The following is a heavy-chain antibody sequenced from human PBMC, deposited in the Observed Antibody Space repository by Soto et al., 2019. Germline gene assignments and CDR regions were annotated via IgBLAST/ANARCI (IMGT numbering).Heavy chain of an antibody. CDR3: ARDNSAANGVLDH. V-gene: IGHV1-46*04. CDR1: GYTFTNYY. D-gene: IGHD1-1*01. CDR2: INPSARSA. J-gene: IGHJ4*02. Sequence: ASVKVSCKASGYTFTNYYLHWVRRAPGQGLEWVGMINPSARSASYAQKLRGRLTMDRDTSTTTVYMELSRLTFEDTAVYFCARDNSAANGVLDHWGQGTLVTVSS.